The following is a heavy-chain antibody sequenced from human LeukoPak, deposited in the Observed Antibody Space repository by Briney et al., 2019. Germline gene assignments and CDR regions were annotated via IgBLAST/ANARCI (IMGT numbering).Heavy chain of an antibody. Sequence: PSETLSLTCAVSGGSISSSNWWSWVRPPPGKGLEWIGEISHSGGTDYNPSLKSRVTISVDKSKNQFSLKLSSVTAADTAVYYCASLIGTTDIDYWGQGTLVTVSS. CDR2: ISHSGGT. V-gene: IGHV4-4*02. CDR3: ASLIGTTDIDY. J-gene: IGHJ4*02. CDR1: GGSISSSNW. D-gene: IGHD1-7*01.